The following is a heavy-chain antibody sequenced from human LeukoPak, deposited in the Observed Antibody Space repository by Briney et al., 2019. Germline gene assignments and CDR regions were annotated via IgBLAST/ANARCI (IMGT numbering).Heavy chain of an antibody. J-gene: IGHJ2*01. CDR3: ARDGLAWYFDL. D-gene: IGHD2-2*03. V-gene: IGHV4-31*03. CDR1: GGSISSGGYY. CDR2: IYYSGSA. Sequence: SETLSLTCTVSGGSISSGGYYWSWIRQHPGKGLEWIGYIYYSGSAYYNPSLKSRVTISVDTSKNQFSLKLSSVTAADTAVYYCARDGLAWYFDLWGRGTLVTVSS.